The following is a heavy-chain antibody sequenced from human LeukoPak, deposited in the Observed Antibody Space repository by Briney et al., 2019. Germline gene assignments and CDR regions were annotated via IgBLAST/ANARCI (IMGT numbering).Heavy chain of an antibody. CDR2: TGCGGTT. J-gene: IGHJ4*02. CDR3: AKAGRAQAVDGWIDY. V-gene: IGHV3-23*01. Sequence: GGSLRFSCAAYAFTFNNYVMSRVRQAQGKGLKWVSTTGCGGTTYYPDYVKGRFTISRDTSKNTLYLQMNSLRAEDTAIYYCAKAGRAQAVDGWIDYWGQGTLVTVSS. D-gene: IGHD6-19*01. CDR1: AFTFNNYV.